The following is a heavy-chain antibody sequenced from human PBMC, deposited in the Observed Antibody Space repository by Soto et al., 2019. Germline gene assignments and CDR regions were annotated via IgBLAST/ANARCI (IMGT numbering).Heavy chain of an antibody. D-gene: IGHD3-22*01. V-gene: IGHV4-31*03. J-gene: IGHJ4*02. CDR1: GGSISSGGYY. CDR3: ASNTIEDYYDSSGYLDY. Sequence: QVQLQESGPGLVKPSQTLSLTCTVSGGSISSGGYYWSWIRQHPGKGLEWIGYIYYSGSTYYNPSLKCRVTISVDTSKNQFSLKLSSVTAADTAVYYWASNTIEDYYDSSGYLDYWGQGTLVTVSS. CDR2: IYYSGST.